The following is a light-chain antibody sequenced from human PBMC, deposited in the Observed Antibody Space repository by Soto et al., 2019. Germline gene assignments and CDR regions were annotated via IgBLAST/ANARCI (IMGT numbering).Light chain of an antibody. Sequence: DIQMTQSPSSLSASVGDRVTITCRASQGISTYLVWYQQKPGTVPKLLIFASSTLQSEVPSRFRGSGSGTDFTLTISSLQPEDVATYYCQNYNGAPWTFGQGTKVEIK. V-gene: IGKV1-27*01. CDR3: QNYNGAPWT. CDR2: ASS. CDR1: QGISTY. J-gene: IGKJ1*01.